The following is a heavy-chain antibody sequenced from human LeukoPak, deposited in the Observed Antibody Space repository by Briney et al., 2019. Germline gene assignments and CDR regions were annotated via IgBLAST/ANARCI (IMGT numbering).Heavy chain of an antibody. D-gene: IGHD6-13*01. V-gene: IGHV4-61*02. CDR3: ARAGLGIATKFDP. J-gene: IGHJ5*02. CDR2: IYSSGST. Sequence: PSQTLSLTCSVPGGSISSGSYYWSWIRQPAGKGLEWIGRIYSSGSTNYNPSLKSRVTISVDTSKNQFSLKLSSVTAADTAVYYCARAGLGIATKFDPWGQGTLVTVSS. CDR1: GGSISSGSYY.